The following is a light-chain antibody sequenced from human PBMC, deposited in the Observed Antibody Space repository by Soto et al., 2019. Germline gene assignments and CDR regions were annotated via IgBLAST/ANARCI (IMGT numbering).Light chain of an antibody. J-gene: IGKJ5*01. V-gene: IGKV1-39*01. CDR3: QQSYNTPIT. CDR2: AAS. Sequence: DIQMTQSPSSLSASVGDRVTITCRASQRISTYLNWYQQKPGKAPKRLIYAASTLQSGVPSRFSGSGSETDFTLTISSLQPEDFATYYCQQSYNTPITFGQGTDWRL. CDR1: QRISTY.